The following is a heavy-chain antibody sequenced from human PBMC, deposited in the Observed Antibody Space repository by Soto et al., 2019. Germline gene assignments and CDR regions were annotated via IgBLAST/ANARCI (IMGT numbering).Heavy chain of an antibody. CDR1: GGSISSYY. CDR2: IYYSGST. CDR3: ARVWGGAFDF. Sequence: QVQLQESGPGLVKPSETLSLTCTVSGGSISSYYWSLIRQPPGKGLEWIGYIYYSGSTNYNPSLKSRVTISVDTSKNQFSLKLRSVTVADTAVYYCARVWGGAFDFWGQGTMVTVSS. D-gene: IGHD3-10*01. V-gene: IGHV4-59*01. J-gene: IGHJ3*01.